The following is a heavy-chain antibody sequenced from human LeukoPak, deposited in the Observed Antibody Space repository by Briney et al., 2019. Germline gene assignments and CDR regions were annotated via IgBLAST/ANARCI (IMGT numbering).Heavy chain of an antibody. Sequence: SETLSLTCTVSGGSISSYYWSWIRQPPGKGLEWIGYIYYSGSTKYNPPLKSRVTISVDTSKNQFSLKLSSVTAADTAVYYCARDRSGVGYSFDYWGQGTLVTVSS. J-gene: IGHJ4*02. CDR3: ARDRSGVGYSFDY. CDR1: GGSISSYY. D-gene: IGHD5-12*01. V-gene: IGHV4-59*01. CDR2: IYYSGST.